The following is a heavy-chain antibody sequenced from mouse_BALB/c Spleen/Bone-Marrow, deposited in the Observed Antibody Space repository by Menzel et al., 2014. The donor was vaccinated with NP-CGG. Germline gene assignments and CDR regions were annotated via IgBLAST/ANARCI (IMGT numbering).Heavy chain of an antibody. V-gene: IGHV2-2*02. CDR1: GFSLTSYG. J-gene: IGHJ2*01. CDR3: ARYGNILDY. D-gene: IGHD1-1*01. Sequence: VHLVESGPGLVQPSQSLSITCTVSGFSLTSYGVHWVRRSPGKGLEWLGVIWSGGSTDYNAAFISRLSISKDNSKSQVFFKMNSLQVNDTAIYYCARYGNILDYWGQGTTFTVSS. CDR2: IWSGGST.